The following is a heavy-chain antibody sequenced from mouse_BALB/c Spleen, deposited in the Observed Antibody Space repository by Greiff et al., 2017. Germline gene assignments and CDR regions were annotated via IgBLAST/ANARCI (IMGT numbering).Heavy chain of an antibody. V-gene: IGHV1-4*01. CDR3: AILHYREGGMDY. CDR1: GYTFTSYT. D-gene: IGHD2-14*01. Sequence: QVQLQQSGAELARPGASVKMSCKASGYTFTSYTMHWVKQRPGQGLEWIGYINPSSGYTNYNQKFKDKATLTADKSSSTAYMQLSSLTSEDSAVYYCAILHYREGGMDYWGQGTSVTVSS. CDR2: INPSSGYT. J-gene: IGHJ4*01.